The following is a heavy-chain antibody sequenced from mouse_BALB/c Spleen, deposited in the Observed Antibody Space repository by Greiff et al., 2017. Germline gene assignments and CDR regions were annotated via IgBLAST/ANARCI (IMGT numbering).Heavy chain of an antibody. CDR1: GFTFSSFG. J-gene: IGHJ1*01. D-gene: IGHD2-3*01. CDR2: ISSGSSTI. CDR3: ASARYDYWYFDV. Sequence: EVKLEESGGGLVQPGGSRKLSCAASGFTFSSFGMHWVRQAPEKGLEWVAYISSGSSTIYYADTVKGRFTISRDNPKNTLFLQMTSLRSEDTAMYYCASARYDYWYFDVWGAGTTVTVSS. V-gene: IGHV5-17*02.